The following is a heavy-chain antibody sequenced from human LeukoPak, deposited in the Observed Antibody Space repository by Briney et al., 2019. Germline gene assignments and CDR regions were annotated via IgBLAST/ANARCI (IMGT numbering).Heavy chain of an antibody. J-gene: IGHJ4*02. CDR1: GYSISSGYY. Sequence: SGTLSLTCTVSGYSISSGYYWGWIRQPPGKGLEWIGNVYHSGRTYDNPSLKSRVTISVDTSKNQFSLKLSSVTAADTAVYYCARVAGPYYYDRSGPFDYWGQGSLVTVSS. CDR3: ARVAGPYYYDRSGPFDY. D-gene: IGHD3-22*01. V-gene: IGHV4-38-2*02. CDR2: VYHSGRT.